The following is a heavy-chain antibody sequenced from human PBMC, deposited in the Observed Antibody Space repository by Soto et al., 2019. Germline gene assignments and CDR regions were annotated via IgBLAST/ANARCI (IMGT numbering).Heavy chain of an antibody. J-gene: IGHJ4*02. Sequence: PSGTLALSCTVSGDCVSSSRYYWGWIRQSPGEGLEWIGTIYYTGSAYYSPSLRRRVTISVDTSKNQFSLNLSSVTAADTAVYYCARLVLDWAYYFDYWGQGTLVTVSS. D-gene: IGHD3-9*01. CDR2: IYYTGSA. CDR1: GDCVSSSRYY. V-gene: IGHV4-39*01. CDR3: ARLVLDWAYYFDY.